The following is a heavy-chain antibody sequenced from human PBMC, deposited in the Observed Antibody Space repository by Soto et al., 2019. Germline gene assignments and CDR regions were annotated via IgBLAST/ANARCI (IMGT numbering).Heavy chain of an antibody. J-gene: IGHJ4*02. CDR2: IKQDGSER. CDR1: GFTISSYW. CDR3: ARWDNGYDF. V-gene: IGHV3-7*01. Sequence: EVQLVESGGTLVQPGESLRLSCAASGFTISSYWMSWVRQAPGKGLEWVANIKQDGSERYYMGSVNGRFTISRDNAKNSLYLQMSSLTAEDTAVYYCARWDNGYDFGGQGTLVTISS. D-gene: IGHD5-12*01.